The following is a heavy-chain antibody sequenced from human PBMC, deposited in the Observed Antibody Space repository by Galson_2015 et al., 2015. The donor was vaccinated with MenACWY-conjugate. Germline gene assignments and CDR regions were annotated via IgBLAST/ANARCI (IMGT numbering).Heavy chain of an antibody. CDR3: AKDLRTIFQLVFDV. V-gene: IGHV3-23*01. J-gene: IGHJ4*02. Sequence: SLRLSCAGSGFRFGDYAMTWVRQAPGKGLERISTISGSGGSTYYADSVKGRFTISRDNSKNTLFLQMTSLRADDTAIYYCAKDLRTIFQLVFDVWGQGTLVTVSS. D-gene: IGHD2-15*01. CDR1: GFRFGDYA. CDR2: ISGSGGST.